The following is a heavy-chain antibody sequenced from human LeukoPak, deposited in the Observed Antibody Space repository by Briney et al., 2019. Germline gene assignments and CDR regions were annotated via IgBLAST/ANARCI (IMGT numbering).Heavy chain of an antibody. V-gene: IGHV3-7*01. D-gene: IGHD2-2*02. CDR1: GFTFSSYG. CDR2: IKQDGSEK. CDR3: ARMSGYCSRTSCYTPPFDY. J-gene: IGHJ4*02. Sequence: PGRSLRLSCAVSGFTFSSYGMHWVRQAPGKGLEWVANIKQDGSEKYYVDSVKGRFTISRDNAKNSLYLQMNSLRAEDTAVYYCARMSGYCSRTSCYTPPFDYWGQGTLVTVSS.